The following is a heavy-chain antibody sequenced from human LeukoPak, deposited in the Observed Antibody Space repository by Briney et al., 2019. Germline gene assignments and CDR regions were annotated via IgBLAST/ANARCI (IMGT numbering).Heavy chain of an antibody. CDR2: INPGNSDT. Sequence: GESLKISCKGSGYSFTSYWIGWVRQMPGKGLEWTGIINPGNSDTRYRPSFQGQVTMSADRSISTAYLQWSSLRASDTAMYYCARTWGYCSGGSCYMGAFDIWGQGTLVTVSS. CDR1: GYSFTSYW. V-gene: IGHV5-51*01. J-gene: IGHJ3*02. CDR3: ARTWGYCSGGSCYMGAFDI. D-gene: IGHD2-15*01.